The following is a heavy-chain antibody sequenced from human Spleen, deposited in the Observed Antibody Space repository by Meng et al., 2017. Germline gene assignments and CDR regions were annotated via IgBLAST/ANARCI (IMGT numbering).Heavy chain of an antibody. Sequence: QVQLKQWGAGLLKPSETLSLTCAVYGGSFSGYYWSWIRQPPGQGLEGMGEVNHNGSTNYHPSLKSRVTISVDTSKSKFSLKLSSVTAADTAVYYGARRKAVTGTPFVYWDQGTLVTVSS. V-gene: IGHV4-34*01. D-gene: IGHD1-7*01. CDR3: ARRKAVTGTPFVY. CDR2: VNHNGST. CDR1: GGSFSGYY. J-gene: IGHJ4*02.